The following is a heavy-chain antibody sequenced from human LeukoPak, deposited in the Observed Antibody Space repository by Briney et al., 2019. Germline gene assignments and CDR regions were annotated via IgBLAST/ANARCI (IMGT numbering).Heavy chain of an antibody. CDR2: INHSGST. CDR3: ARNRSNRRTVDY. Sequence: GSLRLSCAVSGLTFSSSWMDWVRQPPGKGLEWIGEINHSGSTNYNPSLKSRVTISVDTSKNQFSLKLSSVTAADTAVYYCARNRSNRRTVDYWGQGTLVTVSS. J-gene: IGHJ4*02. CDR1: GLTFSSSW. V-gene: IGHV4-34*01. D-gene: IGHD1-14*01.